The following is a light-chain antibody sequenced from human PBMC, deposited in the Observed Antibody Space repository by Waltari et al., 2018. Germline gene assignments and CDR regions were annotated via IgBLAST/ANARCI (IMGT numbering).Light chain of an antibody. CDR1: STAVRTLHL. J-gene: IGLJ1*01. CDR2: EGS. Sequence: QSALTQPASVSGSPGPSIPTSCPCTSTAVRTLHLTPWYQQHPGKAPKLMIYEGSKPPSGVSNRFSGSKSGNTASLTISGLQAEDEADYYCCSYAGSSTYVFGTGTKVTVL. CDR3: CSYAGSSTYV. V-gene: IGLV2-23*01.